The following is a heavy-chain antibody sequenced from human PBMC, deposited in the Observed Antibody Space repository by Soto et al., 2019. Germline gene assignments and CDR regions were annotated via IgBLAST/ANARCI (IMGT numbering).Heavy chain of an antibody. J-gene: IGHJ3*02. CDR3: ARPKSEVVDAFDI. V-gene: IGHV4-59*08. Sequence: SETLSLTCTVSGGSISSYYWSWIRQPPGKGLEWIGYIYYSGSTNYNPSLKSRVTISVDTSKNQFSLKLSSVTAADTAVYYCARPKSEVVDAFDIWGQGTMVTVSS. CDR2: IYYSGST. CDR1: GGSISSYY. D-gene: IGHD2-15*01.